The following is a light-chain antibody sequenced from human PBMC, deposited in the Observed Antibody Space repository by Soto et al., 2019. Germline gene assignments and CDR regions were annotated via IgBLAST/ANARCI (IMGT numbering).Light chain of an antibody. Sequence: EIVLTQSPGTLSLSPGERATLSCRASQSVNNNYLAWFQEKPGQAPRLLIYGASSRATGIPDRFSGSGSGTDFTLTISRLEPEGFAVYYCQQYGSSHHTFGQGTKLEIK. CDR3: QQYGSSHHT. J-gene: IGKJ2*01. CDR2: GAS. V-gene: IGKV3-20*01. CDR1: QSVNNNY.